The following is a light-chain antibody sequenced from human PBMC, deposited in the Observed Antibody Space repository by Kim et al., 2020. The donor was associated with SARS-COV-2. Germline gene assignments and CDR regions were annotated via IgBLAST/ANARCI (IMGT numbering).Light chain of an antibody. Sequence: DIQMTQSPSSLSASVGDRVTITCQASQDISNYLNWYQQKPGKAPKLLIYDASTLETGVPSRFSGSGSGTDFTLTISSLQPEDTATYYWQQDDSVLVTFGGGTKVDIK. CDR3: QQDDSVLVT. CDR1: QDISNY. CDR2: DAS. V-gene: IGKV1-33*01. J-gene: IGKJ4*01.